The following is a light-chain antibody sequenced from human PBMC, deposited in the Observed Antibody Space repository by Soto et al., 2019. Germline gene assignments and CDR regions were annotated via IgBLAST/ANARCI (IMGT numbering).Light chain of an antibody. CDR3: QSYDTSLSAWV. Sequence: QSVLTQPPSVSGAPGQRVTISCTGSSSNIGAGFDVHWYHQIAGTAPKLLIYGNTNRPSGVPDRFSGSKSDTSASLAITGLQPEDEADYYCQSYDTSLSAWVFGGGTKLTVL. J-gene: IGLJ3*02. CDR1: SSNIGAGFD. CDR2: GNT. V-gene: IGLV1-40*01.